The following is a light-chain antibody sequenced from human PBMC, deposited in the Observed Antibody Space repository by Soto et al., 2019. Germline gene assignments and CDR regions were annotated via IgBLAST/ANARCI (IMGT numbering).Light chain of an antibody. CDR1: QSISNY. CDR3: QQSSSTPRT. V-gene: IGKV1-39*01. J-gene: IGKJ1*01. Sequence: DIQLTQSPSSLSASVGDRVTITCRTSQSISNYLNWYQQKPGKAPKLLIYAASSLQSRVPSRFSGSGSGTDFTLTISSLQPEDFASYYCQQSSSTPRTFGQGTEVEI. CDR2: AAS.